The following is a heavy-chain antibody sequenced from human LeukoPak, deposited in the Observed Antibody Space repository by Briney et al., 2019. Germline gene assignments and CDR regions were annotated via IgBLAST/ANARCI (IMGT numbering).Heavy chain of an antibody. J-gene: IGHJ4*02. CDR2: IFYSGST. V-gene: IGHV4-59*01. D-gene: IGHD3-16*01. CDR1: GGSISSYY. CDR3: ARGGDYARGSYGSLDY. Sequence: SETLSLTCTVSGGSISSYYWSWIRQPPGKGLEWIGYIFYSGSTNYNPSLKSRVTISVDTSKNQFSLKLSSVTAADTAVYYCARGGDYARGSYGSLDYWGQGTLVTVSS.